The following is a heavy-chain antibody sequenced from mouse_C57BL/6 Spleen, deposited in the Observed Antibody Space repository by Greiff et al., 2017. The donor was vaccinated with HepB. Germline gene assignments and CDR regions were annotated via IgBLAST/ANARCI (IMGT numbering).Heavy chain of an antibody. CDR3: ARGNSNSVRYFDY. CDR2: IHPNSGST. J-gene: IGHJ2*01. V-gene: IGHV1-64*01. Sequence: QVQLQQPGAELVKPGASVKLSCKASGYTFTSYWMHWVKQRPGQGLEWIGMIHPNSGSTNYNEKFKSKATLTVDKSSSTAYMQLSSLTSEDSAVYYCARGNSNSVRYFDYWGQGTTLTVSS. D-gene: IGHD2-5*01. CDR1: GYTFTSYW.